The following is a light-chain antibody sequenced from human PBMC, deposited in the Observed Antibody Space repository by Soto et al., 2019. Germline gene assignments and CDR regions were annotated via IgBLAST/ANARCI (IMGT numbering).Light chain of an antibody. CDR3: QHYGSSPRT. V-gene: IGKV3-20*01. CDR2: GAS. J-gene: IGKJ1*01. CDR1: QSVSSSY. Sequence: EIVLAQSPGTLCLSPWGGGSLXSRSSQSVSSSYLAWYQRKPGQAPRLLIYGASSRATGIPDRFSGSGSGTDFNLTISRLEPEDFAMYYCQHYGSSPRTFGQGTKVDIK.